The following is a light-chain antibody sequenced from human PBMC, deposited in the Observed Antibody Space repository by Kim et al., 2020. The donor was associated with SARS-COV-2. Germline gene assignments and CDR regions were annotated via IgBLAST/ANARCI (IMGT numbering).Light chain of an antibody. CDR1: QSVSSF. J-gene: IGKJ5*01. Sequence: EIVLTQSPATLSLYPGESATLSCRASQSVSSFLGWYQQKPGQAPRLLIYDASNRATGIPARFSGSGSGTDFTLSISSLEPEDFAVYYCQQRSNLPPTFGQGTRLEIK. CDR3: QQRSNLPPT. CDR2: DAS. V-gene: IGKV3-11*01.